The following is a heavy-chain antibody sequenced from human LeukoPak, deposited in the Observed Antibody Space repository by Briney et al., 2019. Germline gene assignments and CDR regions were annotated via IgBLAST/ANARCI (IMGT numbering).Heavy chain of an antibody. CDR2: FDPEDGET. D-gene: IGHD3-10*01. CDR3: ATLDYGFDY. V-gene: IGHV1-24*01. CDR1: AYTLTELS. J-gene: IGHJ4*02. Sequence: ASVKVSCTVSAYTLTELSIHWGRQAPGQGLEWMVGFDPEDGETIYAQKFQGRVTMTEDTSTDTADMELSRLGSEDTAVYYCATLDYGFDYWGQGTLVTGSS.